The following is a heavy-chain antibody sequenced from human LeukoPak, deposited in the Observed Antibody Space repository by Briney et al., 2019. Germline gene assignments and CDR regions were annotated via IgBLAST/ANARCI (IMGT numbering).Heavy chain of an antibody. J-gene: IGHJ4*02. Sequence: GGSLRLSCAASGFTFNSYWMSWVRQAPGKGLEWVANIKQEGSEKYYVDSVKGRFTIARDNAKNSLYLQMNSLRAEDTAVYYCASGLGYCTNGVCYKPYYFDYWGQGTLVTVSS. CDR2: IKQEGSEK. CDR1: GFTFNSYW. D-gene: IGHD2-8*01. CDR3: ASGLGYCTNGVCYKPYYFDY. V-gene: IGHV3-7*05.